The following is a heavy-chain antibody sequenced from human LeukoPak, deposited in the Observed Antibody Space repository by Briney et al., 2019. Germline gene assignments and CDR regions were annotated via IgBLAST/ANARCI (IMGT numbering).Heavy chain of an antibody. CDR3: AKEGDYSNAAPEWGFDS. Sequence: PGGSLRLSCAASGFTFSIYAMSWVRQAPGRGLEWVSGISGSSSHTLDADSVRGRFIISRDNTRNTLYLHMNSLRAEDTALYYCAKEGDYSNAAPEWGFDSWGQGTQVTVSS. D-gene: IGHD4-17*01. CDR1: GFTFSIYA. V-gene: IGHV3-23*01. CDR2: ISGSSSHT. J-gene: IGHJ4*02.